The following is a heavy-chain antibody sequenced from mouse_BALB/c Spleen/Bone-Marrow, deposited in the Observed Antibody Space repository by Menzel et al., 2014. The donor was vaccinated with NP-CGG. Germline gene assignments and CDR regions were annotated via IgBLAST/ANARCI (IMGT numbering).Heavy chain of an antibody. V-gene: IGHV1-14*01. J-gene: IGHJ3*01. Sequence: VQLQQSGPELVKPGASVKMSCKASGYTFTSYVMHWVKQKPGQGLEWIGYINPYNDGTKYNEKFKCKATLTSDKSSSTAYMELSSLTSEDSAVYYCARGGRYDGAWFAYWGQGTLVTVSA. D-gene: IGHD2-14*01. CDR1: GYTFTSYV. CDR2: INPYNDGT. CDR3: ARGGRYDGAWFAY.